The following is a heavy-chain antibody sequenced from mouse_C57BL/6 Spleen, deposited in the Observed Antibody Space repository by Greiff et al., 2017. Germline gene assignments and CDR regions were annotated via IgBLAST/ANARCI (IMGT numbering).Heavy chain of an antibody. Sequence: QVQLPQSGPELVKPGASVKISCKASGYAFSSSWMNWVKQRPGKGLEWIGRIYPGDGDTNYNGKFKGKATLTADTSSSTAYMQLSSLTSEDSAVYFCVHYYSSPAFDYWGQGTTLTVSS. CDR3: VHYYSSPAFDY. D-gene: IGHD1-1*01. CDR2: IYPGDGDT. CDR1: GYAFSSSW. J-gene: IGHJ2*01. V-gene: IGHV1-82*01.